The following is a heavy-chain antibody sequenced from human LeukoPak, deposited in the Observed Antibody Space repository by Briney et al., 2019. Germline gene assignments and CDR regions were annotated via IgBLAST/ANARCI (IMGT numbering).Heavy chain of an antibody. D-gene: IGHD2/OR15-2a*01. Sequence: GSLRLSCAASGFTFSNAWMSWIRQPPGKGLEWIGEINHSGSTNYDPSLKSRVTISVDTSKNQFSLKLSSVTAADTAVYYCARGRIEGGSDYWGQGTLVTVSS. CDR1: GFTFSNAW. V-gene: IGHV4-34*01. J-gene: IGHJ4*02. CDR2: INHSGST. CDR3: ARGRIEGGSDY.